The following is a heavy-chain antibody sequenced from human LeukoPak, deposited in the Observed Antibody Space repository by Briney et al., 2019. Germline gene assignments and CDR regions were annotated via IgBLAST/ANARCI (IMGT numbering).Heavy chain of an antibody. CDR1: GGTFSSYA. V-gene: IGHV1-69*05. J-gene: IGHJ4*02. CDR3: ARSITIFGVVIRFGY. Sequence: WASVKVSCKASGGTFSSYAISWVRQAPGQGLEWMGGIIPIFGTANYAQKFQGRVTITTDESTSTAYMELSSLRSEDTAVYYCARSITIFGVVIRFGYWGQGTLVTVSS. D-gene: IGHD3-3*01. CDR2: IIPIFGTA.